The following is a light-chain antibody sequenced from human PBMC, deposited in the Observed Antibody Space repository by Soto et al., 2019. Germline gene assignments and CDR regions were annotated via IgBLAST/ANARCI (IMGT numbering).Light chain of an antibody. J-gene: IGKJ3*01. V-gene: IGKV1-33*01. Sequence: DLQMTQSPSSLSVSVGDRVTITCQASQDISNYLNWYQQKPGKAPKLLIYDASNLETGVPSRFSGSGSGTDFTFTISSLQPEDIATYYCQQYANLPPFTFGPGTKVDIK. CDR1: QDISNY. CDR2: DAS. CDR3: QQYANLPPFT.